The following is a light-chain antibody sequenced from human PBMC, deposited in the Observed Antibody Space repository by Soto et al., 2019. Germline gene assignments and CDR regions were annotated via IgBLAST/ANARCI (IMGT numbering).Light chain of an antibody. CDR2: AES. V-gene: IGKV1-8*01. CDR3: QQYYSYPPR. Sequence: TQMTQSPSSMSGSXGDRVTISCRVSQGIRSLLAWYQQKPGXAPKLLXYAESTLQSGVHSRFSGSGSGTHFTLTISCLQSGDFATYYSQQYYSYPPRFGQGTKVDI. J-gene: IGKJ1*01. CDR1: QGIRSL.